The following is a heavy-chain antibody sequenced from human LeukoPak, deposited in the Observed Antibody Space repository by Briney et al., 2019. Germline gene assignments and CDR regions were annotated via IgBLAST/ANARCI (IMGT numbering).Heavy chain of an antibody. CDR2: IWYDGSNK. D-gene: IGHD6-13*01. V-gene: IGHV3-33*01. J-gene: IGHJ4*02. CDR3: AGAAAGLNYFDY. Sequence: GGSLRLSCAASGFTFSSYGMHWVRQAPGKGLEWVAVIWYDGSNKYYADSVKGRFTISRDNSKNTLYLQMNSLGAEDTAVYYCAGAAAGLNYFDYWGQGTLVTVSS. CDR1: GFTFSSYG.